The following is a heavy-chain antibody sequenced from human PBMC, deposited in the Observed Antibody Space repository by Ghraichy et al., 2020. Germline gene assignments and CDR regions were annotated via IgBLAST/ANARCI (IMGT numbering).Heavy chain of an antibody. CDR2: INPNSGDT. D-gene: IGHD6-19*01. Sequence: ASVKVSCKASGYTFSDYYIHWVRQAPGQGLEWMGRINPNSGDTNNVQRFQGRVTMTRDTSISTVYMELSGLRSDDTAVYYCARQRDQSGGIGWLIEAYWGQGTLVTVSS. CDR3: ARQRDQSGGIGWLIEAY. CDR1: GYTFSDYY. V-gene: IGHV1-2*06. J-gene: IGHJ4*02.